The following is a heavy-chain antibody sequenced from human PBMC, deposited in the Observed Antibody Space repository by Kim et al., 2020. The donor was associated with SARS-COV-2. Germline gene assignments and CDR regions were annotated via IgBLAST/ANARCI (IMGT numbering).Heavy chain of an antibody. CDR1: GFTFSSYA. J-gene: IGHJ4*02. CDR2: IYSGGSST. CDR3: AKDLTYYYDSSGSVGFDY. V-gene: IGHV3-23*03. D-gene: IGHD3-22*01. Sequence: GGSLRLSCAASGFTFSSYAMSWVRQAPGKGLEWVSVIYSGGSSTYYADSVKGRFTISRDNSKNTLYLQMNSLRAEDTAVYYCAKDLTYYYDSSGSVGFDYWGQGTLVTVSS.